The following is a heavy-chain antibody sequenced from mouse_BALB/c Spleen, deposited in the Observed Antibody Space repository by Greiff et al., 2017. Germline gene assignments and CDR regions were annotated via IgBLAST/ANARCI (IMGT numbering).Heavy chain of an antibody. CDR2: ISYSGST. CDR3: ARYDYVWYFDV. Sequence: VQLKESGPGLVKPSQSLSLTCTVTGYSITSDYAWTWIRQFPGNKLEWMGYISYSGSTSYNPSLKSRISITRDTSKNQFFLQLNSVTTEDTATYYCARYDYVWYFDVWGAGTTVTVSS. J-gene: IGHJ1*01. D-gene: IGHD2-4*01. CDR1: GYSITSDYA. V-gene: IGHV3-2*02.